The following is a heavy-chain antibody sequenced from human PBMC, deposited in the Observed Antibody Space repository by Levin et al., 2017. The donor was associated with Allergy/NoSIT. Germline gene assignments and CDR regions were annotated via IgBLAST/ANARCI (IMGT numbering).Heavy chain of an antibody. V-gene: IGHV4-39*07. Sequence: PSETLSLTCTVSGGSISDDSYYWAWVRQPPGKGPEWIGSIYYDGSAYYNPSLKTRLTISVDTPQNQFSLRVHSVTAADTAVYYCAGEPNSPYYYHYGLDVWGQGTSVTVSS. J-gene: IGHJ6*02. D-gene: IGHD2/OR15-2a*01. CDR2: IYYDGSA. CDR1: GGSISDDSYY. CDR3: AGEPNSPYYYHYGLDV.